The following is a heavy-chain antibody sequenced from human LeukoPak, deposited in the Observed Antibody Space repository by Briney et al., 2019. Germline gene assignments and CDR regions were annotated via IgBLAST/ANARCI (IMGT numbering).Heavy chain of an antibody. J-gene: IGHJ5*02. V-gene: IGHV3-23*01. D-gene: IGHD4-17*01. CDR1: GFTFSSYA. Sequence: GGSLRLSCAASGFTFSSYAMSWVRQAPGKGLEWVSAISGSGGSTYYADSVKGRFTISRDNSKNTLYLQMNSLRAEDTAVYYCASLYSVTTYSPPSPNWFDPWGQGTLVTVSS. CDR3: ASLYSVTTYSPPSPNWFDP. CDR2: ISGSGGST.